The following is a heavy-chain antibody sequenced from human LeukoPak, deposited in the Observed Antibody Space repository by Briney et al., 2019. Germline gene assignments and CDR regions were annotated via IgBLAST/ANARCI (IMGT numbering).Heavy chain of an antibody. CDR2: IYYSGST. CDR3: ARVIGIQLWLPVYYYYYYYMDV. V-gene: IGHV4-39*07. D-gene: IGHD5-18*01. CDR1: GGSISSSSYY. Sequence: ASETLSLTCTVSGGSISSSSYYWGWIRQPPGKGLEWIGSIYYSGSTYYNPSLKSRVTISVDTSKNQFSLKLSSVTAADTAVYYCARVIGIQLWLPVYYYYYYYMDVWGKGTTVTVSS. J-gene: IGHJ6*03.